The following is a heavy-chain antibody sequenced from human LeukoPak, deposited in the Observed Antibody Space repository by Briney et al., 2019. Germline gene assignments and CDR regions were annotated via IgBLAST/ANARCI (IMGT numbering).Heavy chain of an antibody. J-gene: IGHJ4*02. V-gene: IGHV1-2*02. Sequence: GASVTVSCKASGYTFTGYYMHWVRQGPGQGLEWMGWINPHSGGTNYAQNFRGRVTVARDTSINTAYMELSSLRSADTAVYYCARGYHGDYYLDFWGQGTLATVSS. CDR1: GYTFTGYY. CDR2: INPHSGGT. CDR3: ARGYHGDYYLDF. D-gene: IGHD4-17*01.